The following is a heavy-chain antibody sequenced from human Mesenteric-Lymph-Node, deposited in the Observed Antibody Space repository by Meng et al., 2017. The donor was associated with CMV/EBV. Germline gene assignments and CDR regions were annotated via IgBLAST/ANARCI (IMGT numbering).Heavy chain of an antibody. CDR2: IREDGSDK. D-gene: IGHD2-2*01. Sequence: GRSLRLSCTASGFTFSTSWMSWVRHAPGKGLEWVANIREDGSDKYYVDSVKGRFTISKDNAENSLYLQMNSLRAEDTAVHYCAKGDCSSTSCRWYDAFDIWGQGTMVTVSS. V-gene: IGHV3-7*03. CDR1: GFTFSTSW. CDR3: AKGDCSSTSCRWYDAFDI. J-gene: IGHJ3*02.